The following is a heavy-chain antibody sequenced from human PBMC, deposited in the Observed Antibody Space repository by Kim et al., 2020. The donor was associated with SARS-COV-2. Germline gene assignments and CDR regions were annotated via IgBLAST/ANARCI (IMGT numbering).Heavy chain of an antibody. CDR3: AKNLPGSLALYS. D-gene: IGHD3-3*02. Sequence: GGSLRLSCAASGFMLGSNWMTWVRQAPGKGLEWVSNITDNGGDRYYVDSVKGRFAISRDNSRNSVYLQMNNLRAEDTAVYYFAKNLPGSLALYSW. CDR2: ITDNGGDR. CDR1: GFMLGSNW. J-gene: IGHJ5*01. V-gene: IGHV3-7*01.